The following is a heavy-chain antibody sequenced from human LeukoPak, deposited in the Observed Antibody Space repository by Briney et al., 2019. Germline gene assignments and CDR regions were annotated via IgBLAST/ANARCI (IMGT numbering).Heavy chain of an antibody. CDR1: RFTFSSYS. CDR2: ISSSSNTI. J-gene: IGHJ4*02. Sequence: GGSLRLSCAASRFTFSSYSMNWVRQAPGKGLEWVSYISSSSNTIYYADSVKGRFTISRDNAKNSLYLQMNNLRAEDTAVYYCARGILYSYDYWGQGTLVTVSS. CDR3: ARGILYSYDY. V-gene: IGHV3-48*01. D-gene: IGHD2-15*01.